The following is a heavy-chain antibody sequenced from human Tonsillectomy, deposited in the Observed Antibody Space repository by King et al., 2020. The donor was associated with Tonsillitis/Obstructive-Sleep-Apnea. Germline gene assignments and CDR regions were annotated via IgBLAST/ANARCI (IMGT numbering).Heavy chain of an antibody. V-gene: IGHV3-15*01. CDR2: IKSKGGGGTT. J-gene: IGHJ4*02. Sequence: EFQLVQSGGGLVMPGGSLRLSCVVSGFSFTDAWMTWVRQAPGKGLEWIGRIKSKGGGGTTDYPAPVKGRFTISRDDSRNTLYLQIDGLKTEDTAVYYCVHDSSGYYSSHYWGQGTLVTVSS. CDR1: GFSFTDAW. CDR3: VHDSSGYYSSHY. D-gene: IGHD3-22*01.